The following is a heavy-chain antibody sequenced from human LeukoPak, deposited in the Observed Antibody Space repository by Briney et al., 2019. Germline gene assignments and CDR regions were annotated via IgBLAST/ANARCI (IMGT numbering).Heavy chain of an antibody. CDR2: IYTSGST. D-gene: IGHD3-10*01. V-gene: IGHV4-61*09. CDR1: GGSISSATYS. J-gene: IGHJ4*02. CDR3: VRDGFGDYYFDC. Sequence: PSETLSLTCTVSGGSISSATYSWSWIRQPAGKGLEWIGHIYTSGSTNYNPPLKSRVTISADTSKNQFSLKLSSVTAADTALYYCVRDGFGDYYFDCWGQGTLVTVSS.